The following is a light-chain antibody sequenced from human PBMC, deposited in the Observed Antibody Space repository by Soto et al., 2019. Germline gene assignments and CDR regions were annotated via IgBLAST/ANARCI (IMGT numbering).Light chain of an antibody. CDR2: DAS. CDR3: HQYNNWPPWT. Sequence: EIVLTQSPGTLSLSTGERATLSCRASQSVSSSYLAWYQQKPGQAPRLLIYDASTRATGIPARFSGSGSGTEFTLTISSLQSEDFAVYYCHQYNNWPPWTFGQGTKVDIK. CDR1: QSVSSSY. J-gene: IGKJ1*01. V-gene: IGKV3-15*01.